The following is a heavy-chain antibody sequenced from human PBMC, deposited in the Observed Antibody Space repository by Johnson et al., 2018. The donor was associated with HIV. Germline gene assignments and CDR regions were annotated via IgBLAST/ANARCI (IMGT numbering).Heavy chain of an antibody. V-gene: IGHV3-30*04. CDR1: GFSFSDYA. CDR3: ARGITMIAVVKGDAFDI. Sequence: QVQLVESGGGLVQPGGSLRLSCAASGFSFSDYAMHWVRQAPGKGLEWVAVISYDGSSKFYPNSLKGRFSISRDNSKNTVYLQMNSLRTEDTAAYYCARGITMIAVVKGDAFDIWGQGTMVTVSS. CDR2: ISYDGSSK. J-gene: IGHJ3*02. D-gene: IGHD3-22*01.